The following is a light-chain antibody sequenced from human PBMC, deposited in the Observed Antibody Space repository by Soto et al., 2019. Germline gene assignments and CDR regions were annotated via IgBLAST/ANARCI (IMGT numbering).Light chain of an antibody. Sequence: QAVGTQPPSLSRAPGQRVTISCTGSRSNIGAGYDVHWYQHLPGTAPKVLIFDNSNRPSGVPDRFSGSKSGTSASLAITGLQAEDEALYYCHSYDVSLRGPAFGGGTKLTVL. CDR3: HSYDVSLRGPA. CDR2: DNS. J-gene: IGLJ2*01. V-gene: IGLV1-40*01. CDR1: RSNIGAGYD.